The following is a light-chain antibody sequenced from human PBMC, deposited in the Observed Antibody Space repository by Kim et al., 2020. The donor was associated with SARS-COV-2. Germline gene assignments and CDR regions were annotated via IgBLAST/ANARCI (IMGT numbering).Light chain of an antibody. V-gene: IGLV2-14*04. CDR1: ISDIGGYTY. Sequence: GQSITISCTGSISDIGGYTYVSWYQQHPGKAPTLIIYDVNTRPSGVSDRFSGSRSDNTASLTISGLQADDEAEYYCLSYTNTNSLLFGGGTKVTVL. J-gene: IGLJ6*01. CDR3: LSYTNTNSLL. CDR2: DVN.